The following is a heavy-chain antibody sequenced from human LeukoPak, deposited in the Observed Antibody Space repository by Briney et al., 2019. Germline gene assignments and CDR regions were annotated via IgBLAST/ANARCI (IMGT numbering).Heavy chain of an antibody. CDR1: GDSINNYY. V-gene: IGHV4-59*01. Sequence: MASETLSLTCTVSGDSINNYYWSWIRQPPGKGLQWIGYIYYNGGANYNPSLKSRVTLSVDTSKNQFSLKMTSMTAADTAVYYCARDRLSGPHYDYWGQGTLVTVSS. D-gene: IGHD1-14*01. CDR2: IYYNGGA. CDR3: ARDRLSGPHYDY. J-gene: IGHJ4*02.